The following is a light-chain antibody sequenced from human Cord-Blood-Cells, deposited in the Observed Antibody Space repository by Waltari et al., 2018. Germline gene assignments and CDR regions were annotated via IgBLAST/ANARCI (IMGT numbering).Light chain of an antibody. CDR3: QAWDSSVV. J-gene: IGLJ2*01. Sequence: SYELTQPPSVSVSPGQTASITCSGDKLGDKYACWHQQKPGQSPVLVIYQDSKRPSGIPGRFPGSNPGNTATLTISGTQAMDEADYYCQAWDSSVVFGGGTKLTVL. CDR1: KLGDKY. V-gene: IGLV3-1*01. CDR2: QDS.